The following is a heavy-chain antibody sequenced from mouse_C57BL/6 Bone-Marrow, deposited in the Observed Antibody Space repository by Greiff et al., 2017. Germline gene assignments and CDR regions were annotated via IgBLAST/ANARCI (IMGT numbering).Heavy chain of an antibody. CDR1: GYTFTDYE. V-gene: IGHV1-15*01. Sequence: QVQLQQSGAELVRPGASVTLSCKASGYTFTDYEMHWVKQTPVHGLEWIGAIDPETGGTAYNQKFKGKAILTADKSSSTAYMELRSLTSEDSAVYYCTRYYYGSLWYFDVWGTETTVTVSS. CDR3: TRYYYGSLWYFDV. D-gene: IGHD1-1*01. CDR2: IDPETGGT. J-gene: IGHJ1*03.